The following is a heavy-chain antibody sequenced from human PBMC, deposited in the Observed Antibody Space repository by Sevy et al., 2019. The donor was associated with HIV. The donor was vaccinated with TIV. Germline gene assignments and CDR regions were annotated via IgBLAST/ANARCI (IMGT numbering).Heavy chain of an antibody. Sequence: SETLSLTCTVSGGSMSSSSYYWGWIRQPPGKGLEWIGSLYYSGSTYYNPSLKSRVTISVDTSKNQFSLKLSSVTAADTAVYYCARPVGATDGMDVWGQGATVTVSS. CDR2: LYYSGST. CDR1: GGSMSSSSYY. D-gene: IGHD1-26*01. J-gene: IGHJ6*02. V-gene: IGHV4-39*01. CDR3: ARPVGATDGMDV.